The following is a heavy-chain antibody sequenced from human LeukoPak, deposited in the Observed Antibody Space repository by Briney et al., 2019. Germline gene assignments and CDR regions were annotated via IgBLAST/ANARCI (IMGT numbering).Heavy chain of an antibody. Sequence: SETLSLTCTVSGGSISSSSYYWGWIRQPPGKGQEWIGSIYYSGSTYYNPSLKSRVTISVDTSKNQFSLKLSSVTAADTAVYYCAYAFGYSSSAGGVYWGQGTLVTVSS. V-gene: IGHV4-39*01. CDR2: IYYSGST. J-gene: IGHJ4*02. CDR1: GGSISSSSYY. CDR3: AYAFGYSSSAGGVY. D-gene: IGHD6-6*01.